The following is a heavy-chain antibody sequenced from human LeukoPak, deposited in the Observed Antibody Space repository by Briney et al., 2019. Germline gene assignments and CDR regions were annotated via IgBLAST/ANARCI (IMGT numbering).Heavy chain of an antibody. J-gene: IGHJ4*02. CDR1: GGTFSSYA. V-gene: IGHV1-69*04. CDR2: IIPILGIA. Sequence: SVKVSCKASGGTFSSYAISWVRQAPGQGLEWMGRIIPILGIANYAQKFQGRVTITADKSTSTAYMELSSLRSDDTAFYYCARGRDSGYLDYWGQGTLVTVSS. CDR3: ARGRDSGYLDY. D-gene: IGHD3-22*01.